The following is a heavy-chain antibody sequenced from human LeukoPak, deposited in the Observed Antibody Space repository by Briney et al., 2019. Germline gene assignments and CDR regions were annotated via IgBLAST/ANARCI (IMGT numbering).Heavy chain of an antibody. D-gene: IGHD6-6*01. V-gene: IGHV1-69*13. J-gene: IGHJ4*02. Sequence: SVKVSCKASGGTFSSYAISWAQQAPGQGLEWMGGIIPIFGTANYAQKFQGRVTITADESTSTAYMELSSLRSEDTAVYYCASEGYSSSSWDYWGQGTLVTVSS. CDR2: IIPIFGTA. CDR1: GGTFSSYA. CDR3: ASEGYSSSSWDY.